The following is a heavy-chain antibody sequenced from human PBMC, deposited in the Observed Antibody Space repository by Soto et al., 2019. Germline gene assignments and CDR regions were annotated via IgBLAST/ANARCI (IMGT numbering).Heavy chain of an antibody. V-gene: IGHV1-69*01. Sequence: QVQLVQSGAEMKKPGSSVKVSCQSSGGTFNTYAMNWLRQAPGQGPEWMGDISPMFGAANYAPKFEGTVTIPAEESTGTSYMQLTSLTSEDTELYFCAREVQVHTPAFVYWGQGTLVTVSS. D-gene: IGHD3-10*01. J-gene: IGHJ4*02. CDR3: AREVQVHTPAFVY. CDR1: GGTFNTYA. CDR2: ISPMFGAA.